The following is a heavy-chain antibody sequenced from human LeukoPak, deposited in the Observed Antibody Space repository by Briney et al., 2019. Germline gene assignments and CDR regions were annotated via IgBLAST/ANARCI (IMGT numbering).Heavy chain of an antibody. CDR1: GYTFTGYY. CDR3: ARAATYYYDSSGDAFDI. D-gene: IGHD3-22*01. J-gene: IGHJ3*02. V-gene: IGHV1-2*02. Sequence: ASVKVSCKASGYTFTGYYMHWVRQAPGQGREWMGWINPNSGGTNYAQKFQGRVTMTRDTSISTAYMELSRLRSDDTAVYYCARAATYYYDSSGDAFDIWGQGTMVTVSS. CDR2: INPNSGGT.